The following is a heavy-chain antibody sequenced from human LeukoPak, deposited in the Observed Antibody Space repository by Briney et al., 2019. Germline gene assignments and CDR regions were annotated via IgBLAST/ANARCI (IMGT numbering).Heavy chain of an antibody. CDR3: AKDPRRITILHHAFDI. CDR1: GFTFSSYG. CDR2: IRYDGSNK. V-gene: IGHV3-30*02. J-gene: IGHJ3*02. D-gene: IGHD3-9*01. Sequence: GGSLRLSCAASGFTFSSYGMHWVRQAPGKGLEWVAFIRYDGSNKYYAGSVKGRFTISRDNSKNTLYLQMNSLRAEDTAVYYCAKDPRRITILHHAFDIWGQGTMVTVSS.